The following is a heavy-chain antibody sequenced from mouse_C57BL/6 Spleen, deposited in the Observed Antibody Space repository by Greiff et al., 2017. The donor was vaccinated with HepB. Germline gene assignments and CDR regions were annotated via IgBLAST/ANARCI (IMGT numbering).Heavy chain of an antibody. CDR3: ASPSAAGNYDAMDY. V-gene: IGHV7-3*01. D-gene: IGHD2-1*01. CDR1: GFTFTDYY. CDR2: IRNKANGDTT. Sequence: EVQLVESGGGLVQPGGSLSLSCAASGFTFTDYYMSWVRQPPGKALEWLGFIRNKANGDTTEYSASVKGRFTIARDNSQSILYLQMNALRAEDSATYYCASPSAAGNYDAMDYWGQGTSVTFSS. J-gene: IGHJ4*01.